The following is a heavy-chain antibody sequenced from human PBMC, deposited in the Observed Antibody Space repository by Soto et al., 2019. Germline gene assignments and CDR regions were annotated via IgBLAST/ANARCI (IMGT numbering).Heavy chain of an antibody. V-gene: IGHV1-18*01. D-gene: IGHD6-19*01. Sequence: RASVKVSCKASGYTFTSYGISWVRQAPGQGLKWMGWISAYTGNRNYSQKLQGRVTMTTDTSTSTAYMELRSLRSDDTAVYYCARDLSLGGYSSGWQYGMDVWGQGTTVTVSS. CDR1: GYTFTSYG. CDR2: ISAYTGNR. J-gene: IGHJ6*02. CDR3: ARDLSLGGYSSGWQYGMDV.